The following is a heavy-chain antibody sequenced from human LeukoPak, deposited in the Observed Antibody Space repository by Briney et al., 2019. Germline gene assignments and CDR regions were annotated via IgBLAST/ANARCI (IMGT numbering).Heavy chain of an antibody. CDR2: TSSSGCTI. J-gene: IGHJ4*02. V-gene: IGHV3-48*03. D-gene: IGHD2-15*01. CDR3: ARVPTVGSGGYQFDY. CDR1: GFTFSSYE. Sequence: QSGGSLRLSCAASGFTFSSYEMNWVRQAPGKGLEWVSYTSSSGCTIYYADSVKGRFTISRDNAKKSLYLQMNSLRAEDTAVYYCARVPTVGSGGYQFDYWGQGTLVTVSS.